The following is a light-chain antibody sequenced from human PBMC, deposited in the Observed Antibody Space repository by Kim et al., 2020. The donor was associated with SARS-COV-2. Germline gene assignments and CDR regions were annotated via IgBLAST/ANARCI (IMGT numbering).Light chain of an antibody. Sequence: GQSVTISCSGSSSNIGSNYVYWYQQLPGTAPKLLISRNNQRPSGVPDRFSGSKSGTSASLAISGLRSEDEADYYCAAWDDSLSGWVFGGGTQLTVL. CDR2: RNN. CDR3: AAWDDSLSGWV. V-gene: IGLV1-47*01. J-gene: IGLJ3*02. CDR1: SSNIGSNY.